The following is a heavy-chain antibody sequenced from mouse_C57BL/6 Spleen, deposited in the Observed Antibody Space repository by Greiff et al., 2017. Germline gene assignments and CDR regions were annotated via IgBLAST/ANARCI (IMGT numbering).Heavy chain of an antibody. V-gene: IGHV1-15*01. CDR1: GYTFTDYE. J-gene: IGHJ4*01. CDR2: IDPETGGT. Sequence: VQLQQSGAELVRPGASVTLSCKASGYTFTDYEMHWVKQTPVHGLEWIGAIDPETGGTAYNQKFKGKAILTADKSSSTAYMELRSLTSEDSAVYYCTRKEAYYSNRDAMDYWGQGTSVTVSS. D-gene: IGHD2-5*01. CDR3: TRKEAYYSNRDAMDY.